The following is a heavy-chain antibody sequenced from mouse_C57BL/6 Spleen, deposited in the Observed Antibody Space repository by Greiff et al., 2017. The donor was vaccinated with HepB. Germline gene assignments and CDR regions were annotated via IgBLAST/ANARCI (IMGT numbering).Heavy chain of an antibody. CDR1: GYSITSGYY. D-gene: IGHD4-1*01. CDR3: ARLTGTDFDY. CDR2: ISYDGSN. V-gene: IGHV3-6*01. J-gene: IGHJ2*01. Sequence: EVQLVESGPGLVKPSQSLSLTCSVTGYSITSGYYWNWIRQFPGNNLEWMGYISYDGSNNYNPSLKNRISITRDTSKNQFFLKLNSVTTEDTATYYCARLTGTDFDYWGQGTTLTVSS.